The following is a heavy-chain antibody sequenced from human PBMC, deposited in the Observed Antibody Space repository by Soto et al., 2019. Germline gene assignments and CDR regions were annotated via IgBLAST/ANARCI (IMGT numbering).Heavy chain of an antibody. D-gene: IGHD3-10*01. CDR2: ISNDGSSQ. Sequence: QVQLVESGGGVVQPGRSLRLSCVATGFTFSSYAMNWVRQAPGKGLEWVAVISNDGSSQYYTDSVKGRFTISRDNSKNTLYVQMNSLRGEDKAVYYCARAYGSALDSWGKGTMVTVSS. CDR1: GFTFSSYA. CDR3: ARAYGSALDS. J-gene: IGHJ4*02. V-gene: IGHV3-30-3*01.